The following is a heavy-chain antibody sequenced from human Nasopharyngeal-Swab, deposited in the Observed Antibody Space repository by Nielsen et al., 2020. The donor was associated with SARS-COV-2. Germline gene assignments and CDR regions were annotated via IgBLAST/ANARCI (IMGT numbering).Heavy chain of an antibody. CDR1: GYTFTSYD. CDR3: SRALTRSITIFGVVIPNWFDA. D-gene: IGHD3-3*01. CDR2: MNPNSGNT. V-gene: IGHV1-8*01. Sequence: ASVKVSCKASGYTFTSYDINWVRQATGQGLEWMGWMNPNSGNTGYAQKFQGRVTMTRNTSISTAYMELSSLRSEDTAVYYCSRALTRSITIFGVVIPNWFDAWGQGTLVTVS. J-gene: IGHJ5*02.